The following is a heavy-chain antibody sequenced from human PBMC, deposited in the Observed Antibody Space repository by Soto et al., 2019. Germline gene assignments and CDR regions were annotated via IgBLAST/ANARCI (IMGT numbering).Heavy chain of an antibody. J-gene: IGHJ3*02. CDR1: GGSFSGYY. CDR3: TSKFGQLLADAFDI. CDR2: INHSGST. D-gene: IGHD3-10*01. Sequence: SETLSLTCAVYGGSFSGYYWSWIRQPPGKGLEWIGEINHSGSTNYNPSLKSRVTISVDTSKNEFSLKMSSVTDADTAVYYCTSKFGQLLADAFDIWGQGTMVTVSS. V-gene: IGHV4-34*01.